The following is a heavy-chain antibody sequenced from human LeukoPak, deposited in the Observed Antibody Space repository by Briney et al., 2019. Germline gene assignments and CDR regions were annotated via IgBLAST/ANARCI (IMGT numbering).Heavy chain of an antibody. J-gene: IGHJ4*02. CDR3: AKTTTPAMD. V-gene: IGHV4-39*07. CDR1: GGSISSSSYY. D-gene: IGHD1-26*01. Sequence: SETLSLTCTVSGGSISSSSYYWGWIRKPPGKGLEWIGSIYYSGSTYYNPSLKSRVTISVDTSKNQFSLKLSSVTAADTAVYYCAKTTTPAMDWGQGTLVTVSS. CDR2: IYYSGST.